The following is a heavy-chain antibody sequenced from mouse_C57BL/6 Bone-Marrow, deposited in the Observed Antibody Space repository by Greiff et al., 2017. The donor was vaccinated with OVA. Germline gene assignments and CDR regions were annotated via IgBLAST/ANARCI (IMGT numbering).Heavy chain of an antibody. V-gene: IGHV5-15*01. J-gene: IGHJ4*01. D-gene: IGHD2-3*01. Sequence: EVKLMESGGGLVQPGGSLKLSCAASGFTFSDYGMAWVRQAPRKGPEWVAFISNLAYSIYYADTVTGRFTISRENAKNTLYLEMSSLRSEDTAMYYCARHGDGYYGYAMDYWGQGTSVTVSS. CDR1: GFTFSDYG. CDR3: ARHGDGYYGYAMDY. CDR2: ISNLAYSI.